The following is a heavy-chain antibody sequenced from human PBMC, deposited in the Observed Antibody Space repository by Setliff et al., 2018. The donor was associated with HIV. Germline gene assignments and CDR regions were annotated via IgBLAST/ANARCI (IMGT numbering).Heavy chain of an antibody. D-gene: IGHD2-8*01. J-gene: IGHJ6*02. V-gene: IGHV4-34*12. CDR3: ARAPSCADSWCYMYYYYYYGMDV. Sequence: PSETLSLTCTLYGGSLTNYYWTWIRQSPEKELEWIGEIVDSGSTNYSPSLKSRVTISLDTSKKQFSLRLNSVTAADTGVYYCARAPSCADSWCYMYYYYYYGMDVWGLGTTVTVSS. CDR1: GGSLTNYY. CDR2: IVDSGST.